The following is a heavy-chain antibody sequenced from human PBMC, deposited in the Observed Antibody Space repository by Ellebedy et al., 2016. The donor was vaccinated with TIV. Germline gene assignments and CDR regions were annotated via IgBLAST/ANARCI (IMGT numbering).Heavy chain of an antibody. CDR1: GFTFRSYA. CDR2: ISSSGDST. D-gene: IGHD2-2*01. CDR3: AKDQASSPAADYYYGLDV. J-gene: IGHJ6*02. Sequence: GGSLRLSXAVSGFTFRSYAMSWVRQAPGKGLEWVSTISSSGDSTSYADSVRGRFTISRDNSKNTLYLQMNSLRAEDTAGYYCAKDQASSPAADYYYGLDVWGQGTTVTVSS. V-gene: IGHV3-23*01.